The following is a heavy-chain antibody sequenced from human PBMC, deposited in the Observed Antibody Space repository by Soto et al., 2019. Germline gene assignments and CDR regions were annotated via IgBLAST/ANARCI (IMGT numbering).Heavy chain of an antibody. D-gene: IGHD2-21*01. CDR2: IYHSGNT. V-gene: IGHV4-4*02. CDR1: WVYITSPSG. J-gene: IGHJ4*02. CDR3: ARVMGVASGGALDF. Sequence: SEILCLTWSVSWVYITSPSGRSWLRRSPVKGLEWIGEIYHSGNTNYNPSLGTPVTISIDKSKNHFSLQLTSVTAADTAMYYCARVMGVASGGALDFWGQGTLVTVSS.